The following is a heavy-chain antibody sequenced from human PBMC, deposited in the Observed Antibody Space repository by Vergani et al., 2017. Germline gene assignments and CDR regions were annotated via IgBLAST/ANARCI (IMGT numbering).Heavy chain of an antibody. CDR3: ARDSPGDWFDP. D-gene: IGHD2-21*01. V-gene: IGHV4-30-4*08. CDR2: IYYSGNT. J-gene: IGHJ5*02. CDR1: GGSINSGDYY. Sequence: QVQLQESGPGLVKPSETLSLTCIVSGGSINSGDYYWSWIRQPPGKGLEWIGYIYYSGNTYYNPSLRSRVSISLDTSKNRFSLKLNSVTAADTAVYYCARDSPGDWFDPWGQGTLVTVSS.